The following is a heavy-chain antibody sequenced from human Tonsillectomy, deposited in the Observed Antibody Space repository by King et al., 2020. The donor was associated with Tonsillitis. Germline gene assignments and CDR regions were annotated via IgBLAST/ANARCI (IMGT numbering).Heavy chain of an antibody. CDR2: ITYDGSNN. D-gene: IGHD1-26*01. J-gene: IGHJ1*01. CDR3: AKDQAGSGSYSD. V-gene: IGHV3-30*18. Sequence: VQLVESGGGVVQPGRSLRLSCAASGFTFSSYGMNWVRQAPGKGLEWVAVITYDGSNNYYADSVKGRFTISRDNSKNTLYLQMNSLRAEDTAVYYCAKDQAGSGSYSDWGQGTLVTVSS. CDR1: GFTFSSYG.